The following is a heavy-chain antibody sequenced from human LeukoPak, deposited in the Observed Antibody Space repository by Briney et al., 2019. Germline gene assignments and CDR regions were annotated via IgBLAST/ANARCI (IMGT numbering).Heavy chain of an antibody. CDR2: ISYDGSNK. CDR3: GRLMGGYDSYCYGMDV. D-gene: IGHD5-12*01. Sequence: GGSLRLSCAASGFTFSSFGMHWVRQAPGKGLEWVAVISYDGSNKYYADSVKGRFTISRDNSQNTLYLQMNSLRLEDTAVYYCGRLMGGYDSYCYGMDVWGQGTTVTVSS. J-gene: IGHJ6*02. CDR1: GFTFSSFG. V-gene: IGHV3-30*03.